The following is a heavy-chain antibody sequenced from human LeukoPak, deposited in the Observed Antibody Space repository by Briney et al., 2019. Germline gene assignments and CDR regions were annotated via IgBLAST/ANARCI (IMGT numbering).Heavy chain of an antibody. CDR3: ARSSYSGSYYSPFDY. D-gene: IGHD1-26*01. CDR2: INPNSGGT. V-gene: IGHV1-2*02. Sequence: ASVKVSCKASGYTFTGYYMHWVRQAPGQGLEWMGWINPNSGGTNYAQKFQGRVTMTRDTSISTAYMVLSRLRSDDTAVYYCARSSYSGSYYSPFDYWGQGTLVTVSS. J-gene: IGHJ4*02. CDR1: GYTFTGYY.